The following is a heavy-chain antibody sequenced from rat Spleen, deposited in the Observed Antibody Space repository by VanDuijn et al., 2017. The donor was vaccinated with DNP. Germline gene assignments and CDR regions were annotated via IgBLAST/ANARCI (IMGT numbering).Heavy chain of an antibody. CDR2: VWSNGNT. CDR1: GFSLTKYG. Sequence: QVQLKESGPGLVQPSQTLSLTCTVSGFSLTKYGVSWVRQPPGKCLEWIGAVWSNGNTDYNSAIKSRLSISRDTSKSQVFLKMNSLQTEDTAMYFCARIGGANWGYYFDYWGQGVMVTVSS. V-gene: IGHV2-16*01. J-gene: IGHJ2*01. CDR3: ARIGGANWGYYFDY. D-gene: IGHD5-1*01.